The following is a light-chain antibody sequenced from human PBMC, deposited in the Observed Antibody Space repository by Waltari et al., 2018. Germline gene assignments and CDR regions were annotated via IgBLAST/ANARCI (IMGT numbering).Light chain of an antibody. Sequence: ETVVTQSPATLSMSPGERAPLTCRTSQTIGTSLAWYQQRPGQAPRLRICRASTRAAGIPDRFSGSGYETEFTLTISSLQSEDIAVYYCQQYNNWPPGTFGLGTKVEI. CDR1: QTIGTS. CDR3: QQYNNWPPGT. V-gene: IGKV3-15*01. J-gene: IGKJ1*01. CDR2: RAS.